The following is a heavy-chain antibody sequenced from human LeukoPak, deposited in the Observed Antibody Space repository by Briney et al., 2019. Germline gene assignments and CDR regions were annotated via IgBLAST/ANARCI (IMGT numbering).Heavy chain of an antibody. CDR3: ARVGCSGGSCYSPGPYYYYYYMDV. CDR1: GFTFSRFG. J-gene: IGHJ6*03. Sequence: PGGSLRLSCAGSGFTFSRFGMHWVRQAPGKGLEWVAFIRYDGSNKYYADSVKGRFTISRDNAKNSLYLQMNSLRAEDTAVYYCARVGCSGGSCYSPGPYYYYYYMDVWGKGTTVTISS. CDR2: IRYDGSNK. D-gene: IGHD2-15*01. V-gene: IGHV3-30*02.